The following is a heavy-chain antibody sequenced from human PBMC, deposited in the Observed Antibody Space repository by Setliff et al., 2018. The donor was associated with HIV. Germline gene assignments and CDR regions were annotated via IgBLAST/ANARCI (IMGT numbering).Heavy chain of an antibody. V-gene: IGHV4-39*01. Sequence: SETLSLTCTVSAGSIRSSTYYWAWIRQPPGKGLGWIGTIYYSGSTYYNPSLKSRATISVDMSKNQFSLRLSSVTAADTAVYYCIIAYSSGWLAPMGFDSWGQGTLVTVS. J-gene: IGHJ4*02. D-gene: IGHD6-19*01. CDR1: AGSIRSSTYY. CDR3: IIAYSSGWLAPMGFDS. CDR2: IYYSGST.